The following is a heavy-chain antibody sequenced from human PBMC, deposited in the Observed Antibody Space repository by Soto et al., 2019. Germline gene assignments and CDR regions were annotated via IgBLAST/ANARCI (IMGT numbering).Heavy chain of an antibody. CDR2: IYYSGST. J-gene: IGHJ6*03. CDR1: GGSISSYY. Sequence: QVQLQESGPGLVKPSETLSLTCTVSGGSISSYYWSWIRQPPGKGLEWIGYIYYSGSTNYNPSLNSRVTISVDTSKNQFSLKLSSVTAADTAVYYCARRSSSPQFYYYYYMDVWGKGTTVTVSS. D-gene: IGHD6-6*01. CDR3: ARRSSSPQFYYYYYMDV. V-gene: IGHV4-59*08.